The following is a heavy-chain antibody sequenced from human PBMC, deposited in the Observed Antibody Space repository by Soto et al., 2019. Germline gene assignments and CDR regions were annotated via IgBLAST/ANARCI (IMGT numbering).Heavy chain of an antibody. D-gene: IGHD4-17*01. CDR2: IYPGDSDT. CDR1: GYTFTNYW. CDR3: ARDQEGDYPSGYYYGMDV. Sequence: GVLKISCKGSGYTFTNYWIGWVRQMPGKGLEWMGIIYPGDSDTKYNPSFQGQVTISADKSITTTYLRWTSLKASDTAIYYCARDQEGDYPSGYYYGMDVWGQGTTVTVSS. J-gene: IGHJ6*02. V-gene: IGHV5-51*01.